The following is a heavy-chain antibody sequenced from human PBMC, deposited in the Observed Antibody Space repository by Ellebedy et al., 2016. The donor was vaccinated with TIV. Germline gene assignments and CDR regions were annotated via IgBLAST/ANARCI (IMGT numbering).Heavy chain of an antibody. J-gene: IGHJ4*02. CDR3: ARHTKGVLTSHYFDM. Sequence: SETLSLTCAVYGGSISGYYWNWIRQPPGKGLEWIGEINHSGSTNYNPSLKSRVTLTVDTSKNEISLKLTSVTAADTALYYCARHTKGVLTSHYFDMWGQGALVTVSS. CDR2: INHSGST. V-gene: IGHV4-34*01. D-gene: IGHD1-1*01. CDR1: GGSISGYY.